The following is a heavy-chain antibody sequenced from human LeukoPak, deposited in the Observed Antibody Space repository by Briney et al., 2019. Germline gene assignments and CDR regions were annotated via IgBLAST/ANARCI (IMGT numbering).Heavy chain of an antibody. D-gene: IGHD5-24*01. V-gene: IGHV4-59*01. Sequence: PSETLSLTCIVSGGSISGYYWSWIRQPPGKGLEYIGHISYTATTNYNPSLKSRITISVDTSKNQFSLKLSSVTAADTAVYYCARGGPRRDGYNLDYWGQGILVAASS. CDR3: ARGGPRRDGYNLDY. CDR1: GGSISGYY. CDR2: ISYTATT. J-gene: IGHJ4*02.